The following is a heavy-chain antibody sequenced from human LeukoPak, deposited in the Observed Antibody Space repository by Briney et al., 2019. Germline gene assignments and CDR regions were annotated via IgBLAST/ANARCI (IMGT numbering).Heavy chain of an antibody. CDR3: ARGPVWGDYALDY. Sequence: SETLSLTCAVYGGSFSGYYWSWIRQPPGKGLEWIGEINHSGSTNYNPSLKGRVTISVDTSKNQFSLKLSSVTAADTAVYYCARGPVWGDYALDYWGQGTLVTVPS. J-gene: IGHJ4*02. CDR2: INHSGST. D-gene: IGHD4-17*01. CDR1: GGSFSGYY. V-gene: IGHV4-34*01.